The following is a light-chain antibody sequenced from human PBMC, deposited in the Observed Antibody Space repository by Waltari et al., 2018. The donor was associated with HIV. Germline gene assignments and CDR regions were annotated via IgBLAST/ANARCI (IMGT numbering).Light chain of an antibody. CDR1: SYNIGTNY. Sequence: QSVLTQPPSASGTPGQRVTISCSGSSYNIGTNYIYWYQQLPGTAPKLLIYRNNQRPSGVPDRFSGSKSGTSVFLAISGLRSEDDADDYCAAWDENLSGRVVFGGGTKLTVL. CDR3: AAWDENLSGRVV. J-gene: IGLJ2*01. V-gene: IGLV1-47*01. CDR2: RNN.